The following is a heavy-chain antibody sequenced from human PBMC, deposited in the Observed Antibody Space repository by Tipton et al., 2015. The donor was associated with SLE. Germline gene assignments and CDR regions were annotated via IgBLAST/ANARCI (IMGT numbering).Heavy chain of an antibody. D-gene: IGHD5-24*01. CDR3: ARTIQFGPGD. CDR2: MYYSGNT. CDR1: GVSISSRTYY. V-gene: IGHV4-39*01. Sequence: TLSLTCTVSGVSISSRTYYWGWIRQPPGKGLEWIGSMYYSGNTYYNPSLKTRVTISVDTSKNQFSLKLSSVTAADTAVYYCARTIQFGPGDWGRGTLVTVSS. J-gene: IGHJ4*02.